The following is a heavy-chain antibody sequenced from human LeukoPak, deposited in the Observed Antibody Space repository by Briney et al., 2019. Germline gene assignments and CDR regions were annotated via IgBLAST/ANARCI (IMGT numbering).Heavy chain of an antibody. CDR2: IYYSGST. Sequence: SETLSLTCTVSGDSISSGSYYWGWIRQPPGKGLEWIGSIYYSGSTYYNPSLKSRVTISVDTSKNQFSLKLSSVTAADTAVYYCARSRLLWAFDIWGQGTMVTVSS. CDR3: ARSRLLWAFDI. D-gene: IGHD2-2*01. V-gene: IGHV4-39*01. J-gene: IGHJ3*02. CDR1: GDSISSGSYY.